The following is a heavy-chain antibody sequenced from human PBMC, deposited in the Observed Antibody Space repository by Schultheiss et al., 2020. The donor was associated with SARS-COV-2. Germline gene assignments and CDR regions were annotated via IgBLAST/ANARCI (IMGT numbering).Heavy chain of an antibody. D-gene: IGHD6-19*01. CDR2: ISSSSSYI. Sequence: GGSLRLSCAASGFTFSSYAMSWVRQAPGKGLEWVSSISSSSSYIYYADSVKGRFTISRDNAKNSLYLQMNSLRAEDTAVYYCATEIAVAGTFAPWGQGTLVTVSS. CDR3: ATEIAVAGTFAP. J-gene: IGHJ5*02. V-gene: IGHV3-21*01. CDR1: GFTFSSYA.